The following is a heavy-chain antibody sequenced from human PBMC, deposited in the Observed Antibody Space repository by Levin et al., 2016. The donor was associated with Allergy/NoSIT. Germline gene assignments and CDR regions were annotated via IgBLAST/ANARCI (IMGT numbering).Heavy chain of an antibody. D-gene: IGHD6-6*01. V-gene: IGHV1-69*01. CDR2: IIPIFGTA. Sequence: WVRQAPGQGLEWMGGIIPIFGTANYAQKFQGRVTITADESTSTAYMELSSLRSEDTAVYYCARSPSPSSSIAALAPDYYMDVWGKGTTVTVSS. CDR3: ARSPSPSSSIAALAPDYYMDV. J-gene: IGHJ6*03.